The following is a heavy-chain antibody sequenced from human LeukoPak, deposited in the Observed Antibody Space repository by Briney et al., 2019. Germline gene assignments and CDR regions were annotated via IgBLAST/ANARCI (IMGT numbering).Heavy chain of an antibody. CDR3: ARDHYYDSSGYYSSDY. V-gene: IGHV4-59*12. J-gene: IGHJ4*02. CDR2: IYHSGST. D-gene: IGHD3-22*01. CDR1: GGSISSYY. Sequence: PSETLSLTCTVSGGSISSYYWSWIRQPPGKGLEWIGEIYHSGSTNYNPSLKSRVTISVDKSKNQFSLKLSSVTAADTAVYYCARDHYYDSSGYYSSDYWGQGTLVTVSS.